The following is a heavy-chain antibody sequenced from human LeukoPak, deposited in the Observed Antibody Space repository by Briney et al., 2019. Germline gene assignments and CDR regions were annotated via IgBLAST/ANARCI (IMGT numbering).Heavy chain of an antibody. CDR1: GGSISSGSYY. J-gene: IGHJ4*02. CDR3: ARKGDY. Sequence: SQTLSLTCTVSGGSISSGSYYWNWIRQPAGKGLEWIGRIYASGSTNYNPSLKSRVTISLDTSKNQFSLKLSSVTAADTPVYYCARKGDYWGQGTLVTVSS. V-gene: IGHV4-61*02. CDR2: IYASGST.